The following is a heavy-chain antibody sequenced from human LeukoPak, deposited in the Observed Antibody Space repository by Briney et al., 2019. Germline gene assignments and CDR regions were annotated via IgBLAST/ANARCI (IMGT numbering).Heavy chain of an antibody. CDR3: ARVATVTTFPDAFDI. J-gene: IGHJ3*02. Sequence: GGSLRLSCAASGFTFSSYGMHWVRQAPGKGLEWVAVIWYDGSNKYYADSVKGRFTISRDNSKNTLYLQMNSLRAEDTAVYYCARVATVTTFPDAFDIWGQGSMVTVSS. D-gene: IGHD4-17*01. CDR1: GFTFSSYG. V-gene: IGHV3-33*01. CDR2: IWYDGSNK.